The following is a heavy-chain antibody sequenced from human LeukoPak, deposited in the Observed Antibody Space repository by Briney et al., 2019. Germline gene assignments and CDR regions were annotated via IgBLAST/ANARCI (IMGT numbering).Heavy chain of an antibody. J-gene: IGHJ4*02. CDR2: ISGSAAGT. V-gene: IGHV3-23*01. D-gene: IGHD4-17*01. CDR3: ARNRGDPSYFDY. CDR1: GFTFSSHP. Sequence: GGSLRLSCAASGFTFSSHPMIWVRQAPGKGLEWVSAISGSAAGTYYADSVKGRFTISRNNPKNSLYLQMNSLRAEDTAVYYCARNRGDPSYFDYWGQGTLVTVSS.